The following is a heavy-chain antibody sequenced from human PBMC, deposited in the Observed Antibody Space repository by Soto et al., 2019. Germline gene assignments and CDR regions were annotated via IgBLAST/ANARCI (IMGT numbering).Heavy chain of an antibody. CDR3: AATGCGLMTANGDSEYYLDY. CDR1: GHTFTSYG. J-gene: IGHJ4*02. V-gene: IGHV1-18*01. D-gene: IGHD4-17*01. CDR2: ISAYNGNT. Sequence: ASLEDSCKDSGHTFTSYGSSWVPQAHGQGLEWMGWISAYNGNTNYAQKLQGRGTMTTDTSTSTAYMELRSLRSDDTAVYYCAATGCGLMTANGDSEYYLDYWGQGTLVTVSS.